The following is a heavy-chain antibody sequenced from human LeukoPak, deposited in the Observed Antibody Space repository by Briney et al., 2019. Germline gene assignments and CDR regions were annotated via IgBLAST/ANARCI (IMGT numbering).Heavy chain of an antibody. CDR1: GFTFSGYS. Sequence: GGSLRLSCEASGFTFSGYSMNWVRQAPGKGLEWVAYIQYDGSNEQYADSVKGRFSISRDSSKNILYLQMNSLRAEDTAVYYCAELGITMIGGVWGKGTTVTISS. J-gene: IGHJ6*04. D-gene: IGHD3-10*02. CDR2: IQYDGSNE. CDR3: AELGITMIGGV. V-gene: IGHV3-30*02.